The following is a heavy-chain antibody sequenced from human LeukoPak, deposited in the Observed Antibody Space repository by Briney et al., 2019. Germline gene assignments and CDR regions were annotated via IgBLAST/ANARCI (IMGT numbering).Heavy chain of an antibody. D-gene: IGHD3-10*01. CDR3: ARLSRMVRGVISLSNYYYYYMDV. CDR2: INHSGST. V-gene: IGHV4-34*01. J-gene: IGHJ6*03. Sequence: PSETLSLTCAVYGGSFSGYYWIWIRQPPGKGLEGRGKINHSGSTNYNPSLKSRVTISVDTSNTQFSVMLSSVTAEDTDVYYCARLSRMVRGVISLSNYYYYYMDVWAKGTRVTISS. CDR1: GGSFSGYY.